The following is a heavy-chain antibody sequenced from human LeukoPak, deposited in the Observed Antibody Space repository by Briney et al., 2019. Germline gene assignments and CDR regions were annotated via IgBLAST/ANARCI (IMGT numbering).Heavy chain of an antibody. CDR3: ARMSGYYSRHFDY. Sequence: PGGSLRLSCAASGFTVSSNYMSWVRQAPGKGLEWVSVIYSGGSTYYADSVKGRFTTSRDNSKNTLYLQMNSLRAEDTAVYYCARMSGYYSRHFDYWGQGTLVTVSS. CDR2: IYSGGST. V-gene: IGHV3-66*02. J-gene: IGHJ4*02. D-gene: IGHD3-3*01. CDR1: GFTVSSNY.